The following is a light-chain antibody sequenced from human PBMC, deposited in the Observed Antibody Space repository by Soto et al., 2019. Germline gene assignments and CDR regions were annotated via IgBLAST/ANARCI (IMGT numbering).Light chain of an antibody. CDR3: QKCKSSVFT. CDR1: PGIDKY. J-gene: IGKJ3*01. V-gene: IGKV1-27*01. CDR2: GAT. Sequence: DIQMTQSPSSLSASVGDRVTITCRASPGIDKYLAWYQQRPGEVPRLLIYGATTLQPGVPSRFSGSGSGTDFTLTISSLQPEDVATYSGQKCKSSVFTFGPETKVHLK.